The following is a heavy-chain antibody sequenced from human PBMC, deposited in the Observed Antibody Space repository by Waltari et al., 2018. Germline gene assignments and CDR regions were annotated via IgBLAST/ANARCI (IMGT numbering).Heavy chain of an antibody. D-gene: IGHD5-18*01. CDR1: GGSFSSYP. CDR2: IIPILGIA. V-gene: IGHV1-69*04. Sequence: QVQLVQSGAEVKKPGSSVKDSCKASGGSFSSYPLRWVRQAPGQGLEWMGRIIPILGIANYAQKFQGRVTITADKSTSTAYMELSSLRSEDTAVYYCVGEMATALSAFDIWGQGTMVTVSS. J-gene: IGHJ3*02. CDR3: VGEMATALSAFDI.